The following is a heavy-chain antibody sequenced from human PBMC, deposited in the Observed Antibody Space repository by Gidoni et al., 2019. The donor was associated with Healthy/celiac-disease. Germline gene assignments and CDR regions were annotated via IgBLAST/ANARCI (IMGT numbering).Heavy chain of an antibody. Sequence: HVQLVQSGSELKKPGASVKVSCKASGYTFTSYAMNSVRQAPGQGLEWMGWINTNTGNPKYAQGFTGRFVFSLDTSVSTAYLQISSLKAEDTAVYYCARGAPKEAYSSSWYGVGWFDPWGQGTLVTVSS. CDR2: INTNTGNP. V-gene: IGHV7-4-1*02. CDR3: ARGAPKEAYSSSWYGVGWFDP. D-gene: IGHD6-13*01. J-gene: IGHJ5*02. CDR1: GYTFTSYA.